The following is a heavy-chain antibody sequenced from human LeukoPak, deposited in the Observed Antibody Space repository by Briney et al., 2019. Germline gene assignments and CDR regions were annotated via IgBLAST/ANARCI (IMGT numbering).Heavy chain of an antibody. CDR1: GFTFNSYS. Sequence: PGGSLRLSCGVSGFTFNSYSMNWVRQAPGKGLGWVASIIGSGTEMFYADSVKGRFTISRDNSKKSLYLQMNSLRVEDTAVYYCAKVQSDIVGAVFFAFDVWGQGTMVSVSS. V-gene: IGHV3-21*01. CDR2: IIGSGTEM. CDR3: AKVQSDIVGAVFFAFDV. D-gene: IGHD1-26*01. J-gene: IGHJ3*01.